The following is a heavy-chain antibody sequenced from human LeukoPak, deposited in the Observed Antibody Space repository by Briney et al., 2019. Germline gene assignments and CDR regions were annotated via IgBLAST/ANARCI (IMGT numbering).Heavy chain of an antibody. J-gene: IGHJ4*02. CDR2: ISGSGGST. CDR1: GFTFSSYA. D-gene: IGHD1-26*01. V-gene: IGHV3-23*01. Sequence: GGSLRLSCAASGFTFSSYAMSWVRQAPGKGLEWVSAISGSGGSTYYADSVKGRFTISRDNSKDTLYLQMNSLRAEDTAVYYCAKRFRELEGYYFDYWGQGTLVTVSS. CDR3: AKRFRELEGYYFDY.